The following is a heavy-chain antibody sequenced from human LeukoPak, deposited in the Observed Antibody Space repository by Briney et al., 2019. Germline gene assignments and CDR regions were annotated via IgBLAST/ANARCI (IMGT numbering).Heavy chain of an antibody. CDR3: ARLRLRGPYQLLYWFDP. V-gene: IGHV4-39*01. CDR2: IYYSGST. CDR1: GGSISSSSYY. D-gene: IGHD2-2*01. J-gene: IGHJ5*02. Sequence: SETLSLTCTVSGGSISSSSYYWGWIRQPPGKGLEWIGSIYYSGSTYYNPSLKSRVAISVDTSKNQFSLKLSSVTAADTAVYYCARLRLRGPYQLLYWFDPWGQGTLVTVSS.